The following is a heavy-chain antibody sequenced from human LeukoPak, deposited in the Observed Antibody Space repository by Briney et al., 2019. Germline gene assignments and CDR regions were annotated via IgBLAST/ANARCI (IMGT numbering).Heavy chain of an antibody. CDR2: IYYSGST. CDR3: ARDGVAVAGTRYYYYYMDV. CDR1: GGSISSHY. J-gene: IGHJ6*03. Sequence: SETLSLTCTVSGGSISSHYWSWIRQPPGKGLEWIGYIYYSGSTNYNPSLKSRVTISVDTSKNQFPLKLSSVTAADTAVYYCARDGVAVAGTRYYYYYMDVWGKGTTVTVSS. V-gene: IGHV4-59*11. D-gene: IGHD6-19*01.